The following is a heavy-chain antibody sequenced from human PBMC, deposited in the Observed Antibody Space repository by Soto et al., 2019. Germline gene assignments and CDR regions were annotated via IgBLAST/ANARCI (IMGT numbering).Heavy chain of an antibody. CDR2: IYYSGST. D-gene: IGHD2-15*01. CDR3: ARQMFIGGIDV. CDR1: GASISSDY. J-gene: IGHJ6*02. V-gene: IGHV4-59*08. Sequence: PDTLSLTCTVSGASISSDYWSWIRQPPGKGLEWIGYIYYSGSTNYNPSLKSRVTISVDTSKNQFSLRLSSVTAADTAVYHCARQMFIGGIDVWGQGTTVTVSS.